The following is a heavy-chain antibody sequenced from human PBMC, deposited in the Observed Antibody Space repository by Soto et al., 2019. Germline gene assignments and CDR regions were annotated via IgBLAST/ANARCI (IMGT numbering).Heavy chain of an antibody. CDR1: GGSISSYY. Sequence: SETLSLTCTVSGGSISSYYWSWIRQPPGKGLEWIGYVYYSGGTNYSPSLKSRVTISQDTSKNQFSLKLSSVTAADTAVYYCARSSGYNMPNFDYWGQGTLVTVSS. J-gene: IGHJ4*02. CDR3: ARSSGYNMPNFDY. CDR2: VYYSGGT. D-gene: IGHD6-25*01. V-gene: IGHV4-59*01.